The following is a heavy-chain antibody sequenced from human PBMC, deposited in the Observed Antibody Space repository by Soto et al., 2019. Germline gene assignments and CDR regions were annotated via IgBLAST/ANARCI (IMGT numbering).Heavy chain of an antibody. V-gene: IGHV3-23*01. CDR2: ISGSGGST. CDR1: GFTFSSYA. CDR3: AKSRTEYYYDSSGSQIFYFDY. Sequence: PGGSLRLSCAASGFTFSSYAMSWARQAPGKGLEWVSAISGSGGSTYYADSVKGRFTISRDNSKNTLYLQMNSLRAEDTAVYYCAKSRTEYYYDSSGSQIFYFDYWGQGTLVTVSS. D-gene: IGHD3-22*01. J-gene: IGHJ4*02.